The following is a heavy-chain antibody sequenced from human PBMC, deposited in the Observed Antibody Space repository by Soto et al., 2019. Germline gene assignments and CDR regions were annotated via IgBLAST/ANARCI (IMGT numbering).Heavy chain of an antibody. J-gene: IGHJ4*02. CDR2: IYYSGST. V-gene: IGHV4-39*01. Sequence: QLQLQESRPGLVKPSETLSLTCTVSGGSISSSSYYLGWIRQPPGKGLEWIGSIYYSGSTYYNPSLKSRVTISVDTSKNQFSLKLSSVAAADTAVYYCARHRRGIAVAGTGLDYWGQGTLVTVSS. CDR1: GGSISSSSYY. D-gene: IGHD6-19*01. CDR3: ARHRRGIAVAGTGLDY.